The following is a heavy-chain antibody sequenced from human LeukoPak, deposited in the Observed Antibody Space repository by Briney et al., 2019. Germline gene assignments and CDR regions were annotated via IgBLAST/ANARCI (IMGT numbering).Heavy chain of an antibody. D-gene: IGHD3-10*01. CDR2: ISSSGSTI. CDR3: ARETYGSGSYSYFAY. J-gene: IGHJ4*02. CDR1: GFTFSSYA. Sequence: GGSLRLSCAASGFTFSSYAMSWVRQAPGKGLEWVSYISSSGSTIYYADSVKGRFTISRDNAKNSLYLQMNSLRAEDTAVYYCARETYGSGSYSYFAYWGQGTLVTVSS. V-gene: IGHV3-48*03.